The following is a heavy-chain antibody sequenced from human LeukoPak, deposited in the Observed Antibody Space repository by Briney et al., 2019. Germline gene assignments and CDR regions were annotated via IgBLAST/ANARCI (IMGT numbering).Heavy chain of an antibody. J-gene: IGHJ3*02. D-gene: IGHD3-16*01. V-gene: IGHV4-39*02. CDR2: IYYSGST. CDR3: ARDLGGYDDAFDI. Sequence: SETLSLTCTVSGGSISSSSYYWGWIRQPPGKGLEWIGSIYYSGSTYYNPSLKSRVTISVDTSKNQFSLKLSSVTAADTAVYYCARDLGGYDDAFDIWGQGTMVTVSS. CDR1: GGSISSSSYY.